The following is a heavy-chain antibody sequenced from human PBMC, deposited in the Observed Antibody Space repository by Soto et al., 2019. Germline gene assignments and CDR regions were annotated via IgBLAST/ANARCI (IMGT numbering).Heavy chain of an antibody. CDR1: GYSFTNYG. Sequence: ASVKVSCKASGYSFTNYGISWVRQAPGQGLEWMGWISGYSGDTNYAHKFQGRVTMTTDTSTSTAYMELRSLRSDDTAVYYCAREEHCTDSSCYRYYYFHYGMDVWGQGTTLTVSS. CDR3: AREEHCTDSSCYRYYYFHYGMDV. D-gene: IGHD2-8*02. CDR2: ISGYSGDT. J-gene: IGHJ6*02. V-gene: IGHV1-18*04.